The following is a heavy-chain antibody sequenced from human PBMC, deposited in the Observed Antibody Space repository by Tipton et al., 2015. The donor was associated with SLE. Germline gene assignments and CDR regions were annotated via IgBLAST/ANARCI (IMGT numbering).Heavy chain of an antibody. CDR2: IYGGDGTT. CDR3: ANFDQQTFYYNYYMDV. D-gene: IGHD3-9*01. J-gene: IGHJ6*03. CDR1: GFSFRSYA. Sequence: GSLRLSCAASGFSFRSYAMSWVRRTPNKGLEWVSVIYGGDGTTFYADSVKGRFAISRDDSKNTVYLQMNSLRGEDTAVYYCANFDQQTFYYNYYMDVWGKGTTVTVSS. V-gene: IGHV3-23*03.